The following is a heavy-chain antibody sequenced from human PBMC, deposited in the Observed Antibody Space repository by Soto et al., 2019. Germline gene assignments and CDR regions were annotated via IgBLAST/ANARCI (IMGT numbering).Heavy chain of an antibody. CDR3: ARSTHVYFDYWYIDL. D-gene: IGHD3-22*01. Sequence: QVTLKESGPVLVKPTETLTLTCTVSGFSLSNARMGVSWSRQPPGKALEWLAHIFSNDEKSYSTSLKSRLTISNDTSKSQVVLTMTNMDAVDTATYSCARSTHVYFDYWYIDLWGRGTLVTVSS. V-gene: IGHV2-26*01. CDR1: GFSLSNARMG. J-gene: IGHJ2*01. CDR2: IFSNDEK.